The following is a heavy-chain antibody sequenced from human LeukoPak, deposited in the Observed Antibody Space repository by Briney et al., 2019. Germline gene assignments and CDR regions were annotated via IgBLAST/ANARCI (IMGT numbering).Heavy chain of an antibody. CDR3: ARRRRIVGATPGAFDI. J-gene: IGHJ3*02. D-gene: IGHD1-26*01. V-gene: IGHV4-34*01. Sequence: SATLSLTCTVSGGSISSYYWSWIRQPPGKGLEWIGEINHSGSTNYNPSLKSRVTISVDTSKNQFSLKLSSVTAADTAVYYCARRRRIVGATPGAFDIWGQGTMVTVSS. CDR1: GGSISSYY. CDR2: INHSGST.